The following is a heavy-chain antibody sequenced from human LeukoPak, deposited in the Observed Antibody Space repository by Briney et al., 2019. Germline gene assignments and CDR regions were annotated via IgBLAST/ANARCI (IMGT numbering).Heavy chain of an antibody. J-gene: IGHJ6*03. CDR3: ARGPSITMVRGGQWYYYMDV. D-gene: IGHD3-10*01. V-gene: IGHV1-58*02. Sequence: ASVKVSCKASGFTFTSSAMQWVRQARGQRLEWIGWVVVGRGNTNYAQKFQGRVTMTRDTSTSTVYMELSSLRSEDTAVYYCARGPSITMVRGGQWYYYMDVWGKGTTVTISS. CDR1: GFTFTSSA. CDR2: VVVGRGNT.